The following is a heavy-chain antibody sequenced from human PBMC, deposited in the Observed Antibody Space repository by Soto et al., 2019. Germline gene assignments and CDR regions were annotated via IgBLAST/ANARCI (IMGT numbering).Heavy chain of an antibody. CDR3: ARDREAGYNFYYGMDV. CDR2: IYTSASI. J-gene: IGHJ6*02. CDR1: GADINTYS. Sequence: SETLSLTCSVSGADINTYSWTWIRQPAGKGLEWIGCIYTSASINYNPSLKGRVTLSVDTSTNQVSLRLASVTAADTAIYYCARDREAGYNFYYGMDVWGQGTTVTVS. D-gene: IGHD6-19*01. V-gene: IGHV4-4*07.